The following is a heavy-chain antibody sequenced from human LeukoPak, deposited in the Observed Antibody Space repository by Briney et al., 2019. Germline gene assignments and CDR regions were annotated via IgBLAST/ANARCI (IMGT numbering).Heavy chain of an antibody. CDR1: GGSISSSSYY. J-gene: IGHJ4*02. V-gene: IGHV4-39*07. CDR2: IYYSGST. Sequence: SETLSLTCTVSGGSISSSSYYWGWIRQPPGKGLEWIGTIYYSGSTSYNPSLKSRVTISVDTSKNQFSLKVSFVTAADTAVYYCARSDLGYYDSSGYYFYWGQGTLVTVSS. D-gene: IGHD3-22*01. CDR3: ARSDLGYYDSSGYYFY.